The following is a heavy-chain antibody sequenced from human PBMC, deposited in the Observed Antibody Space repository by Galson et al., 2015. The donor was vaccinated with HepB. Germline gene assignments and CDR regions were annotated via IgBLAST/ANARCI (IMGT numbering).Heavy chain of an antibody. J-gene: IGHJ5*02. Sequence: TLSLTCTVSGGSISSSSYYWGWIRQPPGKGLEWIGSIYYSGSTYYNPSLKSRVTISVDTSKNQFSLKLSSVTAADTAVYYCAGHTTGDGGNWFDPWGQGTLVTVSS. CDR3: AGHTTGDGGNWFDP. CDR1: GGSISSSSYY. V-gene: IGHV4-39*01. D-gene: IGHD1-1*01. CDR2: IYYSGST.